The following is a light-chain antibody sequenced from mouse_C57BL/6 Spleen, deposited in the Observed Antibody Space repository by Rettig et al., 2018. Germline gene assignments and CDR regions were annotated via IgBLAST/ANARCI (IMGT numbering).Light chain of an antibody. J-gene: IGKJ1*01. CDR3: QHHYATPRT. CDR2: NAK. CDR1: ENIYSY. Sequence: DIQMTQSPASLSASVGETVTITCRASENIYSYLAWYQQKQGNSPQLLVYNAKTLAEGVPSRFSGSGSGTQFSLKINSLQPEDFGSYYCQHHYATPRTFGGGTKLEIK. V-gene: IGKV12-44*01.